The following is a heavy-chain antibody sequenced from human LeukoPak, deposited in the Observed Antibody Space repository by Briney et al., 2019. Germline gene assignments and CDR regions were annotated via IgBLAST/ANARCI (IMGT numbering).Heavy chain of an antibody. J-gene: IGHJ6*02. D-gene: IGHD3-22*01. Sequence: ASVKVSCTASGYTFTSYDFNWVRQATGQRPEWMGWMSPNSGDTGYAQKFQDRVTMTRNTSISTAYMELSSLRSDDTAVHYCASDPPDSSGFYGMDVWGQGTTVTVSS. CDR2: MSPNSGDT. CDR3: ASDPPDSSGFYGMDV. V-gene: IGHV1-8*01. CDR1: GYTFTSYD.